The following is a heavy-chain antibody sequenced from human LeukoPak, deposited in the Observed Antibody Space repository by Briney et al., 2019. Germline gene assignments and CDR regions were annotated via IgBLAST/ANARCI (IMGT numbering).Heavy chain of an antibody. CDR1: GFTVSSNY. V-gene: IGHV3-66*02. CDR3: ARDRLLNYYFDY. J-gene: IGHJ4*02. Sequence: GGSLRLSCAASGFTVSSNYMSWVRQAPGKGLEWVSVIYSGGSTYYADSVKGRFTISRDNSKNTLYLHMNSLRAEDTAVYYCARDRLLNYYFDYWGQGTLVTVSS. CDR2: IYSGGST.